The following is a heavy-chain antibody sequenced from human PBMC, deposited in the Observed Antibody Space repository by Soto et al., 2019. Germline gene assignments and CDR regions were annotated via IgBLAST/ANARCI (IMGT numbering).Heavy chain of an antibody. CDR2: IIPIFGTA. D-gene: IGHD3-10*01. V-gene: IGHV1-69*13. CDR3: ARIRYGPPNLYYLDY. Sequence: SVKVSCKASGGTFSSYAISWVRQAPGQGLEWMGGIIPIFGTANYAQKFQGRVTITADESTSTAYMELSSLRSEDTAVYYCARIRYGPPNLYYLDYWGQGTLVTVSS. CDR1: GGTFSSYA. J-gene: IGHJ4*02.